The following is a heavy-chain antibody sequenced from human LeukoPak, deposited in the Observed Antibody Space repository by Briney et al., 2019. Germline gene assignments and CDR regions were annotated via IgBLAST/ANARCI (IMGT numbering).Heavy chain of an antibody. J-gene: IGHJ4*02. CDR3: ARNVTAGFFDY. CDR2: IYYSWGM. V-gene: IGHV4-38-2*01. D-gene: IGHD1-1*01. Sequence: SETLSLTCDVSGSSITSDYFWGWIRQPPGKGLEWIATIYYSWGMYFNPSLKSRVIISLDASKNQFSLKMTSLTAADTAIYYCARNVTAGFFDYWGQGILVTVSS. CDR1: GSSITSDYF.